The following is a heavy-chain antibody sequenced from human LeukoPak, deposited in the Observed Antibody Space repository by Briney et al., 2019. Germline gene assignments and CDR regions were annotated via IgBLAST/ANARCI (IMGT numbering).Heavy chain of an antibody. Sequence: GGALRLSCATSGFTFSQYVMHWVRQAPARGREWGAVIWNDGSDKYYGDSVKGRFTISRDNSKKTVYLQMNSLRVEDTAVYYCAKDAQRGFDYSNSLESWGQGALVTVSS. CDR2: IWNDGSDK. CDR3: AKDAQRGFDYSNSLES. V-gene: IGHV3-33*06. J-gene: IGHJ4*02. D-gene: IGHD4-11*01. CDR1: GFTFSQYV.